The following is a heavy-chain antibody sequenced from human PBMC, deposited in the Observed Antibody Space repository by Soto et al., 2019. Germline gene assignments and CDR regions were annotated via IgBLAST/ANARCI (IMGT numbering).Heavy chain of an antibody. CDR2: IWYDGSNK. V-gene: IGHV3-33*01. CDR1: GFTFSSYG. D-gene: IGHD3-10*01. Sequence: QVQLVESGGGVVQPGRSLRLSCAASGFTFSSYGMHWVRQAPGKGLEWVAVIWYDGSNKYYADSVKGRFTISRDNSKNTLYLQMNSLRAEDTAVYYCARDRGMVRGPRNGWFDPWGQGTLVTVSS. J-gene: IGHJ5*02. CDR3: ARDRGMVRGPRNGWFDP.